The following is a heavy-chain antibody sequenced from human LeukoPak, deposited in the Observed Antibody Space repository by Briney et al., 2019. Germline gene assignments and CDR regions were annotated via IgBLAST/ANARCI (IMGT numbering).Heavy chain of an antibody. CDR3: ARATLSDYYFNY. CDR2: INPSGGST. J-gene: IGHJ4*02. CDR1: GGTFSSYA. V-gene: IGHV1-46*01. Sequence: PMASVKVSCKASGGTFSSYAISWVRQAPGQGLEWMGIINPSGGSTSYAQKFQGRVTMTRDTSTNTVYMELSSLRSEDTAVYFCARATLSDYYFNYWGQGTLVTVSS.